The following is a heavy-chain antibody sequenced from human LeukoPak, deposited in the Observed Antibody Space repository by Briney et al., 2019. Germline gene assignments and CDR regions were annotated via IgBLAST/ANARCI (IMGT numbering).Heavy chain of an antibody. J-gene: IGHJ4*02. V-gene: IGHV3-30*04. Sequence: GGSLRLSCAASGFTFSSYEMNWVRQAPGKGLEWVAVISYDGSNKYYADSVKGRFTISRDNSKNTLYLQMNSLRAEDTAVYYCAVSTEKYYFDYWGQGTLVTVSS. CDR3: AVSTEKYYFDY. D-gene: IGHD1-14*01. CDR2: ISYDGSNK. CDR1: GFTFSSYE.